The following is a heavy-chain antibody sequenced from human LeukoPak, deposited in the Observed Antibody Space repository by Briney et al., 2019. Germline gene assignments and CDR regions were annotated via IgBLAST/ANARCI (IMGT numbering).Heavy chain of an antibody. CDR2: IIPIFGTA. CDR3: AGRDHDYGDYVYFQH. J-gene: IGHJ1*01. CDR1: GGTFSSYA. V-gene: IGHV1-69*05. D-gene: IGHD4-17*01. Sequence: ASVKVSCKASGGTFSSYAISWGGQAPGQGLEGMGRIIPIFGTANYAQKFQGRVTITTDEPTSTAYMELSSLRSEDTAVYYCAGRDHDYGDYVYFQHWGQGTLVTVSS.